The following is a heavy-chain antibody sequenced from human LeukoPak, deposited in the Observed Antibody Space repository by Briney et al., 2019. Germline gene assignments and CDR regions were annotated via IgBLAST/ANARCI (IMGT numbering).Heavy chain of an antibody. Sequence: GVSLRLSCAASGFTFSSYAMSWVRQAPGKGLEWVSAISGSGGSTYYADSVKGRFTISRDNSKNTLYLQMNSLRAEDTAVYYCAKAPPLSYGDYEYYFDYWGQGTLVTVSS. CDR2: ISGSGGST. J-gene: IGHJ4*02. V-gene: IGHV3-23*01. CDR1: GFTFSSYA. CDR3: AKAPPLSYGDYEYYFDY. D-gene: IGHD4-17*01.